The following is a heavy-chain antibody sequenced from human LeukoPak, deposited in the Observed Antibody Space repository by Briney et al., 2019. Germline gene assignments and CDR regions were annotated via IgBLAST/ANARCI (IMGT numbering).Heavy chain of an antibody. CDR3: AKRSGVYSDNSGVFDY. CDR2: ISGSGISR. CDR1: GFTCSSFA. Sequence: GGSLRLSCAASGFTCSSFAMNWVRQAPGKGLEWVSGISGSGISRGYADSVKGRFTISRDNSKNTVLLQMDSLRAEDTAIYYCAKRSGVYSDNSGVFDYWGQGSLVTVSS. J-gene: IGHJ4*02. D-gene: IGHD4-11*01. V-gene: IGHV3-23*01.